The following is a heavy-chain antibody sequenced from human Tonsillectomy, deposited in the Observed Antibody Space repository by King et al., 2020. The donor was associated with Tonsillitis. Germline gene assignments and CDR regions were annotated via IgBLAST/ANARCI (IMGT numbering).Heavy chain of an antibody. CDR1: GFTFGSYD. CDR3: AKERTVTTIAFDY. J-gene: IGHJ4*02. D-gene: IGHD4-17*01. Sequence: VQLVESGGGLVHPGGSLRLSCAASGFTFGSYDMSWVRQAPGKGLEWVSAITDGDGETYYADSVKGRFAISRDDSKNTLYLQMDSLRAEDTAVYYCAKERTVTTIAFDYWGQGALVTVSS. V-gene: IGHV3-23*04. CDR2: ITDGDGET.